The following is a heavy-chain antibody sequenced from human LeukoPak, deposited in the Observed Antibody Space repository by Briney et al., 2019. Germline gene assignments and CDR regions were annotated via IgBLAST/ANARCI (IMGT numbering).Heavy chain of an antibody. V-gene: IGHV3-23*01. CDR2: ISGSGGST. J-gene: IGHJ4*02. CDR3: ASGPIIGVVMQYYFDY. Sequence: GGSLRLSCAASGFTFSSYAMSWVRQAPGKGLEWVSAISGSGGSTYYADSVKGRFTISRDNSKNTLYLQMNSLRAEDTAVYYCASGPIIGVVMQYYFDYWGQGTLVTVSS. D-gene: IGHD3-22*01. CDR1: GFTFSSYA.